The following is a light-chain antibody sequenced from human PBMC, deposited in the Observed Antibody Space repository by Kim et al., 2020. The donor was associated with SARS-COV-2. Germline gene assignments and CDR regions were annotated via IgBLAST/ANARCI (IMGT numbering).Light chain of an antibody. Sequence: EIVLTQSPATLSVSPGERATLSCRASQSINSKLAWYQQKPGQAPRLLILGASTRATGIPARFSGSGSGTEFTLTISNLQSEDFAVYYCQQYNDWPLTFGGGTKVDIK. CDR3: QQYNDWPLT. J-gene: IGKJ4*01. CDR2: GAS. V-gene: IGKV3-15*01. CDR1: QSINSK.